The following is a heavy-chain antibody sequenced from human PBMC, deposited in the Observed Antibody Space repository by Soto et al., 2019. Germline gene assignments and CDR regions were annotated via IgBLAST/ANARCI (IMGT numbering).Heavy chain of an antibody. Sequence: PGESLKISCAASGFTVSSNYMSWVRQAPGKGLEWVSVIYSGGSTYYADSVKGRFTISRDNSKNTLYLQMNSLRAEDTAVYYCARDHGGYSYGLGAGYYGMDVWGQGTTVTVSS. D-gene: IGHD5-18*01. V-gene: IGHV3-53*01. CDR1: GFTVSSNY. J-gene: IGHJ6*02. CDR2: IYSGGST. CDR3: ARDHGGYSYGLGAGYYGMDV.